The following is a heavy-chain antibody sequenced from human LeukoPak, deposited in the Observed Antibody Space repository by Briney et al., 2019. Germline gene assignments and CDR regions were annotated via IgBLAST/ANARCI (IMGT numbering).Heavy chain of an antibody. D-gene: IGHD6-19*01. CDR1: GFTFSDYY. CDR3: AKAPKWGGYSSGWSSDY. Sequence: GGSLRLSCAASGFTFSDYYMSWIRQAPGKGLEWGSYISSSGSTIYYADSVKGRFTISRDNAKNSLYLQMNSLRAEDTAVYYCAKAPKWGGYSSGWSSDYWGQGTLVTVSS. J-gene: IGHJ4*02. CDR2: ISSSGSTI. V-gene: IGHV3-11*04.